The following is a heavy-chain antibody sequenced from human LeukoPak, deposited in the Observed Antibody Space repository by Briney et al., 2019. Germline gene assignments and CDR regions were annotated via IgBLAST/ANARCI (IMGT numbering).Heavy chain of an antibody. J-gene: IGHJ4*02. V-gene: IGHV3-23*01. CDR3: ASPYSSRWYELCY. CDR2: ISSSGSTI. CDR1: GFTFSSYA. D-gene: IGHD6-13*01. Sequence: PGGSLRLSCAASGFTFSSYAMSWVRQAPGKGLEWVSYISSSGSTIYYADSVKGRFTISRDNSKNTLYLQMNSLRAEDTAVYYCASPYSSRWYELCYWGQGTLVTVSS.